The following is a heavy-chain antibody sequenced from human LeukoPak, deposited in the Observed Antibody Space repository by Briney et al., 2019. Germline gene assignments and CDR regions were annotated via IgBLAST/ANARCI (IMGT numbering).Heavy chain of an antibody. D-gene: IGHD3-10*01. Sequence: GSVKVSCKASGYTFTSYGISWVRQAPGQGLEWMGWISAYNGNTNYAQKLQGRVTMTTDTSTSTAYMELRSLRSDDTAVYYCARDAVTLVRGVMGYWGQGTLVTVSS. CDR1: GYTFTSYG. V-gene: IGHV1-18*01. J-gene: IGHJ4*02. CDR3: ARDAVTLVRGVMGY. CDR2: ISAYNGNT.